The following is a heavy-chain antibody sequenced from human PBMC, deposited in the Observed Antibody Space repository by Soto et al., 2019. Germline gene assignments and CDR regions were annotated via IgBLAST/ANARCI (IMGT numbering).Heavy chain of an antibody. CDR1: GYSFTSYW. V-gene: IGHV5-51*01. Sequence: PGESLKISCKGSGYSFTSYWIGWVRQMTGKGLEWMGIIYPGDSDTRYSPSFQGQVTISADKSISTAYLQWSSLKASDTAMYYCARVKDYYGSGSYYNGEFDYWGQGTLVTVSS. CDR3: ARVKDYYGSGSYYNGEFDY. CDR2: IYPGDSDT. J-gene: IGHJ4*02. D-gene: IGHD3-10*01.